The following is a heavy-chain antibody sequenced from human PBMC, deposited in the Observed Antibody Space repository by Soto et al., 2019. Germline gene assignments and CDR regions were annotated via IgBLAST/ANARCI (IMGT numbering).Heavy chain of an antibody. CDR1: GGTLSDQG. CDR2: TIPVFNTA. Sequence: QVQLEQSGAEVKKPGSSVKLSCKASGGTLSDQGVSWLRRAPGQGLEGVGGTIPVFNTAKYAPKFQGRVTIAADKSTNIAYMELGSLRSDDTAFYYCARGVYGSGNYYTGPSAFDIWGQGTLVIVSS. V-gene: IGHV1-69*06. J-gene: IGHJ3*02. CDR3: ARGVYGSGNYYTGPSAFDI. D-gene: IGHD3-10*01.